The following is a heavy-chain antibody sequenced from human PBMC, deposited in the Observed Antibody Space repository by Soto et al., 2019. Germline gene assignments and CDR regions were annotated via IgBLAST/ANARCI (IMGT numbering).Heavy chain of an antibody. Sequence: SVKGSCKTSGVTFTSSAVQWVRQARGQRLDWIGWIVVGSGNTNYAQKFQERVTIPRDMSTSQAYMELSSLRSEDTAVYYCAAPRAQLVYSIAFDIWGQGTMDTDSS. CDR1: GVTFTSSA. D-gene: IGHD2-2*02. J-gene: IGHJ3*02. CDR2: IVVGSGNT. V-gene: IGHV1-58*01. CDR3: AAPRAQLVYSIAFDI.